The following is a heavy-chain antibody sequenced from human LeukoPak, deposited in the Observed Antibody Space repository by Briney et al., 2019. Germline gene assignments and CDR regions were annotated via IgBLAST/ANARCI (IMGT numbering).Heavy chain of an antibody. D-gene: IGHD1-26*01. CDR1: GFTFSSYI. Sequence: GSLRPSCAASGFTFSSYIMNWVRQAPGKGLEWVASIISSSTNIYYSDSLKGRFTISRDKAKNSLYLKMNTLRAEDMAVYYCARVYSGSYCADYWGQGTLVTVSS. J-gene: IGHJ4*02. V-gene: IGHV3-21*01. CDR2: IISSSTNI. CDR3: ARVYSGSYCADY.